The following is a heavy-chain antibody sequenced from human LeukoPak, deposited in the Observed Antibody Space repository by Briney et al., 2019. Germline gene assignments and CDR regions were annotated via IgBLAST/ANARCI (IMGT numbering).Heavy chain of an antibody. V-gene: IGHV4-59*01. J-gene: IGHJ6*03. CDR3: ARGEYSYGRYYYYYMDV. CDR2: IYNGGST. CDR1: GGSISSYY. D-gene: IGHD5-18*01. Sequence: SETLSLTCTVSGGSISSYYWSWIRQSPGKGLEWIGFIYNGGSTNYSPSLKSRLTISVDTSKNQFSLKLSSVTAADTAVYYCARGEYSYGRYYYYYMDVWGKGTTVTVSS.